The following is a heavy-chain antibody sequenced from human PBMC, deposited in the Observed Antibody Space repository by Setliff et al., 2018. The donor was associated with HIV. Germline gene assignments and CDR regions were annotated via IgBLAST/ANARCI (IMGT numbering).Heavy chain of an antibody. CDR2: VSSRGDT. CDR1: GGSFSGYY. J-gene: IGHJ4*02. D-gene: IGHD5-12*01. Sequence: LSLTCAVYGGSFSGYYWSWIRQPAGKGLEWIGRVSSRGDTNYNPSLKSRVTMSVDTSKNQFSLRLNSVTAADTAVYYCASDISPDDGYNRLHYFDYWGQGTLVTVSS. CDR3: ASDISPDDGYNRLHYFDY. V-gene: IGHV4-59*10.